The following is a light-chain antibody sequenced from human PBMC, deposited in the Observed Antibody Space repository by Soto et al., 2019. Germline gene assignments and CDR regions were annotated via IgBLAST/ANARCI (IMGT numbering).Light chain of an antibody. CDR1: QSVSSW. CDR3: QQYNGYPLT. J-gene: IGKJ4*01. CDR2: DAS. Sequence: DIQMTQSPSTLSASVGDRVTITCRASQSVSSWLAWYQQKPGKAPKLLIYDASSLQSGVPSRFSGSGYGTEFSLTISSLQPDDFATSYCQQYNGYPLTFGGGTKVDIK. V-gene: IGKV1-5*01.